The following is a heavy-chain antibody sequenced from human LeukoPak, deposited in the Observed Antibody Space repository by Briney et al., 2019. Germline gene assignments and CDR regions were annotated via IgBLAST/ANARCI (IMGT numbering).Heavy chain of an antibody. J-gene: IGHJ4*02. Sequence: GGSLRLSCAASGFTFSSYWMHWVRQAPGKGLVWVSRINTDGSSTSYADSVKGRFTISRDNAKNTLYLQMNSLRAEDTAVCYCARARLYSSSSGFDYWGQGTLVTVSS. V-gene: IGHV3-74*01. D-gene: IGHD6-6*01. CDR1: GFTFSSYW. CDR2: INTDGSST. CDR3: ARARLYSSSSGFDY.